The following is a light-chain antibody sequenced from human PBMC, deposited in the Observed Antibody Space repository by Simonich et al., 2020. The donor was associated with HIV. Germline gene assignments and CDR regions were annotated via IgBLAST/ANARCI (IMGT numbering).Light chain of an antibody. J-gene: IGKJ5*01. CDR2: DAS. V-gene: IGKV1-5*01. CDR3: QQFNSYPPT. CDR1: QSISSW. Sequence: DSQMTQSPSTLSASVGDRVTITCRASQSISSWLARYQQKPGKVPKLLIYDASSLEIGVPSRFSGSGSGTDFTLTISSLQPEDFATYYCQQFNSYPPTFGQGTRLEIK.